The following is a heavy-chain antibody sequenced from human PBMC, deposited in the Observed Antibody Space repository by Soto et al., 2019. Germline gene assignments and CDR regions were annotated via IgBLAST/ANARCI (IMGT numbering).Heavy chain of an antibody. Sequence: ASVKVSCKASGYTFTSYGISWARQAPGQGLEWMGWISAYNGNTNYAQKLQGRVTMTTDTSTSTAYMELRSLRSDDTAVYYCARVVVVPAAIRGVNWFDPWGQGTLVTVSS. CDR1: GYTFTSYG. D-gene: IGHD2-2*02. CDR3: ARVVVVPAAIRGVNWFDP. CDR2: ISAYNGNT. V-gene: IGHV1-18*01. J-gene: IGHJ5*02.